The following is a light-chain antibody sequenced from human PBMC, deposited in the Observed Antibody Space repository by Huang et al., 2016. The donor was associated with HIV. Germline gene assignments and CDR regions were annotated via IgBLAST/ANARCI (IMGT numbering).Light chain of an antibody. CDR3: MQALETPIT. CDR2: LGC. J-gene: IGKJ5*01. V-gene: IGKV2-28*01. CDR1: QSLLHSNGYNY. Sequence: DIVMTQSPLSLPVTHGEPASISCKSSQSLLHSNGYNYLECYLQKPGQSPQLLISLGCNRASVFPDRFSGSGSGTDFTLKISRVEAEDVEVYYCMQALETPITFGQGTRLEIK.